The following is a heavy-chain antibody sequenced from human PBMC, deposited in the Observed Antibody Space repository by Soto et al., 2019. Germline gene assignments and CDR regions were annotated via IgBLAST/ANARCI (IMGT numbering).Heavy chain of an antibody. CDR3: AREGSYYYDSSGYYSDY. D-gene: IGHD3-22*01. CDR2: ISAYNGNT. J-gene: IGHJ4*02. Sequence: ASVKVSCTASGYTFTSYGISWVRQAPGQGLEWMGWISAYNGNTNYAQKFQGRVTITADKSTSTAYMELSSLRSEDTAVYYCAREGSYYYDSSGYYSDYWGQGTLVTVSS. V-gene: IGHV1-18*01. CDR1: GYTFTSYG.